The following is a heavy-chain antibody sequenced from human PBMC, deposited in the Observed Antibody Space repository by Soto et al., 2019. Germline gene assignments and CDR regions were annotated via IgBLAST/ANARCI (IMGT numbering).Heavy chain of an antibody. CDR2: INHSGST. Sequence: SETLSLTCAVYGGSFSGYYWSWIRQPPGKGLEWIGEINHSGSTNYNPSLKSRVTIAVDTSKNQFSLKLSSVTAADTAVYYCARRTRITMVRGVVGWFDPWGQGTLVTVSS. J-gene: IGHJ5*02. CDR1: GGSFSGYY. D-gene: IGHD3-10*01. V-gene: IGHV4-34*01. CDR3: ARRTRITMVRGVVGWFDP.